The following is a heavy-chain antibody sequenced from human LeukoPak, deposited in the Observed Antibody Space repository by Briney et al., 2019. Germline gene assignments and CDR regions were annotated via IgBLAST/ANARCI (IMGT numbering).Heavy chain of an antibody. J-gene: IGHJ4*02. CDR1: GFTFSSYA. CDR2: ISGSGGST. Sequence: GGSLRLSCAASGFTFSSYAMSWVRQAPGKGLEWVSAISGSGGSTYYADSVKGRFTISRDNSKNTLYLQMNSLRAEDTAVYYCAVARVSYSSGWYTGGYYFDYWGQGILVTVSS. D-gene: IGHD6-19*01. V-gene: IGHV3-23*01. CDR3: AVARVSYSSGWYTGGYYFDY.